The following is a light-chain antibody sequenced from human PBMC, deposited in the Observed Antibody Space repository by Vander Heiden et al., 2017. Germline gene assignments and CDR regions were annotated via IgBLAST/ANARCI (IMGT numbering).Light chain of an antibody. J-gene: IGLJ3*02. Sequence: QTVVTQAPSLTVSLGGTVTLTCASSTGGVTSGYYPNWFQQKPGQAPRPLIYSISNKHSWTPARFSGSLLGGKAALTLSGVQPEDEAEYYCLLYDGGGWVFGGGTKRTVL. CDR2: SIS. CDR1: TGGVTSGYY. CDR3: LLYDGGGWV. V-gene: IGLV7-43*01.